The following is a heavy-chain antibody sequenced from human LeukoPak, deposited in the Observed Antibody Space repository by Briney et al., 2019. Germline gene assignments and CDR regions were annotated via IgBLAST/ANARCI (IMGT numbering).Heavy chain of an antibody. V-gene: IGHV3-23*01. Sequence: GGSLRLSCAASGFTFSTYVMAWVRQAPGQGLEWVSVISGRGDYTYYADSMKGRFTISRDNSKNSLFLQMNGLRAEDTAVYYCAKGPRSSWYHYGMDVWGKGTTVTVSS. CDR3: AKGPRSSWYHYGMDV. J-gene: IGHJ6*04. CDR1: GFTFSTYV. D-gene: IGHD6-13*01. CDR2: ISGRGDYT.